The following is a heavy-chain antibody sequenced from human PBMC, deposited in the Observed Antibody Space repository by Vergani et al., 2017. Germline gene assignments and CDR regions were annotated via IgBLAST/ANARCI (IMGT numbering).Heavy chain of an antibody. CDR2: IYYSGST. CDR1: GGYISSYY. D-gene: IGHD2-21*02. J-gene: IGHJ3*02. Sequence: QVQLQESGPGLVKPSETLSLTCTVSGGYISSYYWSWIRQPPGKGLEWIGYIYYSGSTNYNPSLKSRVTISVDTSKNQFSLKLSSVTAADTAVYYCARNPYCGGDCYSDACDIWGQGTMVTVSS. V-gene: IGHV4-59*01. CDR3: ARNPYCGGDCYSDACDI.